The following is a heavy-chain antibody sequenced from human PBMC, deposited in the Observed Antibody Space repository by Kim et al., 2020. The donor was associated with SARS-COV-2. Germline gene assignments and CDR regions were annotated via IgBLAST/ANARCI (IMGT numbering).Heavy chain of an antibody. CDR1: GFTFIGYA. J-gene: IGHJ6*02. Sequence: GGSLRLSCAASGFTFIGYAMHWVRQAPGKGLEWVSGISWDSDKEGYAESVRGRFTISRDNAKHSLYLEMNSLTVEDTALYYCAKDMYYHSSGTTSRNYYGMDVWGQGTTVIVSS. V-gene: IGHV3-9*01. D-gene: IGHD3-10*01. CDR2: ISWDSDKE. CDR3: AKDMYYHSSGTTSRNYYGMDV.